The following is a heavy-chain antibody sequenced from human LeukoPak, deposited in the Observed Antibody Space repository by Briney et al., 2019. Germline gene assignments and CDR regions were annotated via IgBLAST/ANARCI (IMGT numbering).Heavy chain of an antibody. V-gene: IGHV3-21*01. CDR2: ISNSSSYT. D-gene: IGHD3-16*02. Sequence: GGSLRLSCAASGFTFSSYSMNWVRQAPGKGLEWVSSISNSSSYTYYADSVKGRFTISRDNAKNSLYLQMNSLRAEDTAVYYCARDSTYYDYVWGSYRYALDAFDIWGQGTMVTVSS. CDR1: GFTFSSYS. J-gene: IGHJ3*02. CDR3: ARDSTYYDYVWGSYRYALDAFDI.